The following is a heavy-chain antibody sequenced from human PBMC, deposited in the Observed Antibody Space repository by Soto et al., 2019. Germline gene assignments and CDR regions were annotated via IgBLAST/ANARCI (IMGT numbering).Heavy chain of an antibody. CDR1: GFTFSSYD. J-gene: IGHJ6*02. D-gene: IGHD5-18*01. V-gene: IGHV3-13*04. Sequence: GGSLRLSCAASGFTFSSYDMHWVRQATGKGLEWASAIGTAGDTYYPGSVKGRFTISRENAKNSLYLQMNSLRAGDTAVYYCARGRRRGERGYSYGYTDYYYGMDVWGQGTTVTVSS. CDR2: IGTAGDT. CDR3: ARGRRRGERGYSYGYTDYYYGMDV.